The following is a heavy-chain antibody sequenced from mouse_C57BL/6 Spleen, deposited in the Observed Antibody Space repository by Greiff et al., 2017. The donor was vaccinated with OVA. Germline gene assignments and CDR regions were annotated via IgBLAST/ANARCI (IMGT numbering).Heavy chain of an antibody. CDR2: IYPGDGDT. D-gene: IGHD2-10*02. V-gene: IGHV1-80*01. CDR3: ARWPSGERVDY. Sequence: QVQLQQSGAELVKPGASVKISCKASGYAFSSYWMNWVKQRPGKGLEWIGQIYPGDGDTNYNGKFKGKATLTADKSSSTAYMQLSSLTSEDSAVYFCARWPSGERVDYWGQGTSVTVSS. CDR1: GYAFSSYW. J-gene: IGHJ4*01.